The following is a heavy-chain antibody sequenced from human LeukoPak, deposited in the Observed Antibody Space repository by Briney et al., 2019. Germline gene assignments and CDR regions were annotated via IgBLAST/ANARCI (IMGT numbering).Heavy chain of an antibody. CDR2: INPNSGGT. CDR3: ARVPGYSSGWYYFDY. D-gene: IGHD6-19*01. CDR1: GYTFTGYS. Sequence: GASVKVSCKASGYTFTGYSMHWVRQAPGQGLEWMGWINPNSGGTNYAQKFQGRVTMTRDTSISTAYMELSRLRSDDTAVYYCARVPGYSSGWYYFDYWGQGTLVTVSS. J-gene: IGHJ4*02. V-gene: IGHV1-2*02.